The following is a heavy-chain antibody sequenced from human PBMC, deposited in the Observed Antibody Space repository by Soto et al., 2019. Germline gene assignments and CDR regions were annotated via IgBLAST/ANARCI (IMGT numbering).Heavy chain of an antibody. J-gene: IGHJ6*02. CDR3: ANPPPTMESTIYYYYGMDV. D-gene: IGHD1-26*01. CDR1: GFTFSNYA. Sequence: EVQLLESGGGLVQPGGSLRLSCAASGFTFSNYAMTWVRQAPGKGLEWVSAISGSGGSTYYADSVKGRFTIARDNSKNPLYPKTDSLRAEDTAVYYCANPPPTMESTIYYYYGMDVWGQGTTVTVSS. CDR2: ISGSGGST. V-gene: IGHV3-23*01.